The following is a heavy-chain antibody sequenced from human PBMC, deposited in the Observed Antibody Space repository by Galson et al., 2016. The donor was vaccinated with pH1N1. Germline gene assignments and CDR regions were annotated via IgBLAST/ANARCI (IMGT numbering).Heavy chain of an antibody. Sequence: TLSLTCIVSGASVSSGEYYWSWIRQPPGKGLEWIAYIYYSGSTYYNPSLKSRVTISSDMSKNHFSLRLSSVAAADTAMYYCARGIRGSQPDRTYHFDPWGQGTLVTVSS. CDR3: ARGIRGSQPDRTYHFDP. D-gene: IGHD1-26*01. V-gene: IGHV4-30-4*01. J-gene: IGHJ5*02. CDR1: GASVSSGEYY. CDR2: IYYSGST.